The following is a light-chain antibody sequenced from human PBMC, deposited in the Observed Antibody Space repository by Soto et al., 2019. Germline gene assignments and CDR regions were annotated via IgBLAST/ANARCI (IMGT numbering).Light chain of an antibody. CDR2: DVT. J-gene: IGLJ2*01. V-gene: IGLV2-14*03. CDR3: SSYTTSNTLV. Sequence: QSALTQPASVSGSPGQSITISCTRTSSDVGAYNFVSWYQQHPGKAPKLMIYDVTNRPSGVSSRFSGSKSGNTASLAISGLQAEDEADYYCSSYTTSNTLVFGGGTKLTVL. CDR1: SSDVGAYNF.